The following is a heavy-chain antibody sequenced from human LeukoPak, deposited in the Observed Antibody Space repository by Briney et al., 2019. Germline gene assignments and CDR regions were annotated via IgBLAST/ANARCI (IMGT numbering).Heavy chain of an antibody. J-gene: IGHJ6*02. Sequence: PSETLSLTCTVSGGSISSYYWSWIRQPAGKGLEWIGRIYTSGSTNYNPSLKSRVTMSVDTSKNQFSLKLSSVTAADTAVYYCASTYSGSWNSYGMDVWGQGTTVTVSS. CDR1: GGSISSYY. CDR2: IYTSGST. D-gene: IGHD6-13*01. CDR3: ASTYSGSWNSYGMDV. V-gene: IGHV4-4*07.